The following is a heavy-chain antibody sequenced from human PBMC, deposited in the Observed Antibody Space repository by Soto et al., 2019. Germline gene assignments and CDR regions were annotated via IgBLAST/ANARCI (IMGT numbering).Heavy chain of an antibody. J-gene: IGHJ5*02. D-gene: IGHD3-9*01. CDR3: ARGRVYYDILTGYANWFDP. Sequence: SETLSLTCTVSGGSISSSSYYWGWIRQPPGKGLEWIGSIYYSGSTYYNPSLKSRVTISVDTSKNQYSLKLSSVTAADTAVYYCARGRVYYDILTGYANWFDPWGQGTLVTVSS. CDR2: IYYSGST. CDR1: GGSISSSSYY. V-gene: IGHV4-39*01.